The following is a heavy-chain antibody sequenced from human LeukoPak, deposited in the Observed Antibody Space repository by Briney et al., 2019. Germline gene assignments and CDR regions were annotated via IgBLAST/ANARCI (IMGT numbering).Heavy chain of an antibody. CDR1: GFTFSSFG. V-gene: IGHV3-21*01. J-gene: IGHJ3*02. CDR2: ISSTSNYI. CDR3: ARGGIITSYAFEI. D-gene: IGHD1-26*01. Sequence: AGGSLRLSCAASGFTFSSFGFHWVRQAPGKGLEWVSCISSTSNYIFYADSVRGRFTISRDNAKNSLYLQMDSLRAEDTAVYYCARGGIITSYAFEIWGQGAMVTVSS.